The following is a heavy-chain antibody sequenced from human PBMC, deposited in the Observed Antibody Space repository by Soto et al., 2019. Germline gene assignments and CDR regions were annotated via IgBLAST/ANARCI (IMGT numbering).Heavy chain of an antibody. D-gene: IGHD1-7*01. Sequence: QVQLVQSGAEVKKPGSSVKVSYKASGGTFSSYAISWVRQAPGQGLEWMGGIILIFGTANYAQKFQGRVTITSDEATSTAYMVLSSLRSEDTAVYYCASPHNWNYVGAFDIWGQGTMVTVSS. V-gene: IGHV1-69*01. CDR3: ASPHNWNYVGAFDI. J-gene: IGHJ3*02. CDR2: IILIFGTA. CDR1: GGTFSSYA.